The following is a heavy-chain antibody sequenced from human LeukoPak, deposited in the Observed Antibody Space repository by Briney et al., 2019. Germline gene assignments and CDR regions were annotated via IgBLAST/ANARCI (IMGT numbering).Heavy chain of an antibody. D-gene: IGHD2-2*01. V-gene: IGHV3-30*04. CDR2: ISYDGSNK. Sequence: GGSLRLSCAASGFTFSSYAMHWVRQAPGKGLEWVAVISYDGSNKYYADSVKGRFTISRDNAKNSLYLQMNSLRAEDTAVYYCASGVSSTSCYVDYWGLGTLVTVSS. CDR1: GFTFSSYA. J-gene: IGHJ4*02. CDR3: ASGVSSTSCYVDY.